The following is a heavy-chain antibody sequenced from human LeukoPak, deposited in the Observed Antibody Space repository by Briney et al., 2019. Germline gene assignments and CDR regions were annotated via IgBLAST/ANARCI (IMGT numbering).Heavy chain of an antibody. Sequence: ASVKVSCKASGYTFTSYYMHWVRQAPGQGLEWMGIINPSGGSTSYAQKFQGRVTMTRDTSTSTVYMELSSLRSEDTAVYYCAREYYDSSGYWVENFDYWGQGALVTVYS. V-gene: IGHV1-46*01. CDR1: GYTFTSYY. J-gene: IGHJ4*02. CDR2: INPSGGST. CDR3: AREYYDSSGYWVENFDY. D-gene: IGHD3-22*01.